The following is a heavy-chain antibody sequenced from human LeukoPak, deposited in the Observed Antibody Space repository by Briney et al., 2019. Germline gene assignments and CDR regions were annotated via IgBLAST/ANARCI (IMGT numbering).Heavy chain of an antibody. CDR2: MNPNSGNT. D-gene: IGHD6-19*01. Sequence: GASVKVSCRASGYTFTTYDTNWVRQAAGQGLEWMGWMNPNSGNTGYAQKFQGRVTMTRDTSINTAYMELSGLRPEDTAVYYCAFTVAATNDDWFDPWGQGTLVTVSS. V-gene: IGHV1-8*01. J-gene: IGHJ5*02. CDR1: GYTFTTYD. CDR3: AFTVAATNDDWFDP.